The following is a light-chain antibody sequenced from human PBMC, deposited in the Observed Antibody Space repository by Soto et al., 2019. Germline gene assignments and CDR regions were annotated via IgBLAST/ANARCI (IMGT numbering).Light chain of an antibody. CDR3: MHGTHWPPYT. CDR1: QSLVHSDGNTY. V-gene: IGKV2-30*02. Sequence: DVVMTQSPLSLPVTLGQPASISCRSSQSLVHSDGNTYLNWFHQRPGQSPRRLIYKVSNRDSGVPDRLSGRGSDPDFTLKISGVEAEDVGVYYCMHGTHWPPYTFGQGTKLEIK. J-gene: IGKJ2*01. CDR2: KVS.